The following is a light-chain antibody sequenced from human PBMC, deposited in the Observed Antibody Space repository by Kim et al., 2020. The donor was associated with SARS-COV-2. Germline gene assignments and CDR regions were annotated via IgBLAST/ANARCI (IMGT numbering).Light chain of an antibody. V-gene: IGKV1-27*01. CDR1: QAISNY. CDR3: QEYNSSPPVT. CDR2: AAF. J-gene: IGKJ1*01. Sequence: SVGDRVTIPCRASQAISNYLAWYQHKPGKAPKLLIYAAFALQSGVPSRFSGSGSGTDFTLTINSLQPEDVATYYCQEYNSSPPVTFGQGTKVDIK.